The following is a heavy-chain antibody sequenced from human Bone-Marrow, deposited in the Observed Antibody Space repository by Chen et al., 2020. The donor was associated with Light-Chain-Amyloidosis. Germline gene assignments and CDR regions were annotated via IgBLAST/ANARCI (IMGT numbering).Heavy chain of an antibody. CDR1: GYTFPNYW. CDR3: ARRRDGYNFVY. Sequence: VKKPGESLKISCKGSGYTFPNYWIGWVRQMPGKGLEWMGVIYPDDSDARYSPSFEGQVTISADKSITTAYLQWRSLKASDTAMYYCARRRDGYNFVYWGQGTLVTVSS. D-gene: IGHD5-12*01. V-gene: IGHV5-51*01. J-gene: IGHJ4*02. CDR2: IYPDDSDA.